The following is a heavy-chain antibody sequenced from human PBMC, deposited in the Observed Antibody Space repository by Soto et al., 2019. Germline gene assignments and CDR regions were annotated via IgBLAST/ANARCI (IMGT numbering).Heavy chain of an antibody. Sequence: ASVKVSCKASGYTFTSYAMHWVRQAPGQRLEWMGWINAGNGNTKYSQKFQGRVTITRDTSASTAYMELSSLRSEDTAVYYCAREPPKYSGSPTGSVWGQGTLVTVSS. J-gene: IGHJ4*02. CDR3: AREPPKYSGSPTGSV. CDR2: INAGNGNT. CDR1: GYTFTSYA. V-gene: IGHV1-3*01. D-gene: IGHD1-26*01.